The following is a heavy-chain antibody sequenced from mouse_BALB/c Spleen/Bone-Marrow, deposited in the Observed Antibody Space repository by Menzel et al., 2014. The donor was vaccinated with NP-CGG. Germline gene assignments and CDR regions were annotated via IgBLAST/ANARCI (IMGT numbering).Heavy chain of an antibody. CDR2: ISDGGTYT. J-gene: IGHJ3*01. CDR3: VRDGDYRYAWFSY. CDR1: GFTFRDYY. D-gene: IGHD2-14*01. V-gene: IGHV5-4*02. Sequence: DVKLVESGGGLVKPGGSPKLSCAASGFTFRDYYMYWVRQTPEKRLEWVATISDGGTYTYYSDSVKGRFTISRDKAKNNLYLQMTNLMSEDTAMYRCVRDGDYRYAWFSYWGQGTLVTVSA.